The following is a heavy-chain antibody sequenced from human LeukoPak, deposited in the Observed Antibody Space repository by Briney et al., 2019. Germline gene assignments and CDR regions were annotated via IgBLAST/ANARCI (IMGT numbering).Heavy chain of an antibody. J-gene: IGHJ4*02. CDR1: GFTFSSYW. CDR2: IKQDGSGK. Sequence: GGSLRLSCAASGFTFSSYWMSWVRQAPEKGLEWVANIKQDGSGKYYVDSVKGRFTISRDNAKNSLYLQMNSLRAEDTAVYYCARDHPYGSGSYLYWGQGTLVTVSS. D-gene: IGHD3-10*01. CDR3: ARDHPYGSGSYLY. V-gene: IGHV3-7*01.